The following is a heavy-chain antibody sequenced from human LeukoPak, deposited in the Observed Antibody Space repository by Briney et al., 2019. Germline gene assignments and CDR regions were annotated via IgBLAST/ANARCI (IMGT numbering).Heavy chain of an antibody. V-gene: IGHV4-34*01. Sequence: SETLSLTCAVYGGSFSGYYWSGLRQPPGKGLEWSGEINHSGSTNYNPSLKSRVTISVDTSKNQFSLKLSSVTAADTAVYYCARGIAVAGTPMNPWGQGTLVTVSS. CDR2: INHSGST. D-gene: IGHD6-19*01. J-gene: IGHJ5*02. CDR1: GGSFSGYY. CDR3: ARGIAVAGTPMNP.